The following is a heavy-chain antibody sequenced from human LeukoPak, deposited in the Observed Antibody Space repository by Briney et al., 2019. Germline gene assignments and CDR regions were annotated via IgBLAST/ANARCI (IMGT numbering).Heavy chain of an antibody. V-gene: IGHV4-34*01. D-gene: IGHD3-10*01. Sequence: SETLSLTCAVYGGSFSGYYWSWIRQPPGKGLEWIGEINHSGSTNYNPSLKSRVTMSVDTSKNQFSLKLSSVTAADTAVYYCSRRTSGSRFDPWGQGTLVAVSS. CDR3: SRRTSGSRFDP. CDR1: GGSFSGYY. J-gene: IGHJ5*02. CDR2: INHSGST.